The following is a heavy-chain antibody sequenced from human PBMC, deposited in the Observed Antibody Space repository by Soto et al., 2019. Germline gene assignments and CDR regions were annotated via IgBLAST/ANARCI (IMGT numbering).Heavy chain of an antibody. CDR1: GYTFTTYA. CDR2: INPGNGNT. Sequence: GTSVKVSWKASGYTFTTYAMHWVRQAPGQRLEWMGWINPGNGNTKYSQKFQGRVTITRDTSASTAYMELSSLTSEDTAVYYCARGGYRSGYYGDDAFDIWGQGTMVTVSS. V-gene: IGHV1-3*01. CDR3: ARGGYRSGYYGDDAFDI. D-gene: IGHD6-19*01. J-gene: IGHJ3*02.